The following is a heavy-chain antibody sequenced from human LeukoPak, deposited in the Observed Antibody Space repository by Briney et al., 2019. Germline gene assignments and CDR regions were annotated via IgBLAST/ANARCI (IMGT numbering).Heavy chain of an antibody. V-gene: IGHV3-74*01. J-gene: IGHJ4*02. D-gene: IGHD3-22*01. CDR3: ARGLVHDTSGYYSDY. CDR1: GFTFSAFW. CDR2: INSDDSRT. Sequence: PGGSLRLSCAASGFTFSAFWMHWVRQAPGKGLVWVSRINSDDSRTTYADSVKGRLTISGDNAKNTLYLQMNSLRAEDTAVYYCARGLVHDTSGYYSDYWGQGTLVTVSS.